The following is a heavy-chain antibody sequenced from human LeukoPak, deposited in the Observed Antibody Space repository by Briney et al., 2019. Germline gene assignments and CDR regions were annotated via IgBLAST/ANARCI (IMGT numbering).Heavy chain of an antibody. CDR2: IYYSGST. Sequence: SETLSLTCTVSGGSISSGDYYWSWIRQPPGKGLEWIGYIYYSGSTYYNPSLKSRVTISVDTSKNQFSLKLSSVTAADTAVYYCARDYYDSSGCYYFDYWGQGTLVTVSS. J-gene: IGHJ4*02. D-gene: IGHD3-22*01. CDR1: GGSISSGDYY. CDR3: ARDYYDSSGCYYFDY. V-gene: IGHV4-30-4*01.